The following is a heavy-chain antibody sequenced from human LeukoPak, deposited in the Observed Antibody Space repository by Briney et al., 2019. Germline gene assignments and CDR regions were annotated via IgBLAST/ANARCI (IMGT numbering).Heavy chain of an antibody. CDR1: GYTFTGYY. CDR2: INPNSGGT. Sequence: EASVKVSCKASGYTFTGYYMHWVRQAPGQGLEWMGWINPNSGGTNYAQKFQGRVTMTRDTSISTAYMELSRLRSDDTAVYYCARGGTLTTLNWFDPWGQGTLVTVSS. CDR3: ARGGTLTTLNWFDP. J-gene: IGHJ5*02. D-gene: IGHD4-11*01. V-gene: IGHV1-2*02.